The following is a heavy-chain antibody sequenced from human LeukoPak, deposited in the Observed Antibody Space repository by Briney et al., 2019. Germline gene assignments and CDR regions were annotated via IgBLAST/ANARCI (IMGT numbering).Heavy chain of an antibody. Sequence: GALRLSCAASGFTFSSYWMSWVRQAPGKGLEWVANIKQDGSVKYYVDSVKGRFTISRDNAKNSLYLQMNSLRAEDTAVYYCARDEGDSNGGLYYGMDVWGQGTTVTVSS. CDR1: GFTFSSYW. V-gene: IGHV3-7*01. D-gene: IGHD2-21*02. CDR2: IKQDGSVK. J-gene: IGHJ6*02. CDR3: ARDEGDSNGGLYYGMDV.